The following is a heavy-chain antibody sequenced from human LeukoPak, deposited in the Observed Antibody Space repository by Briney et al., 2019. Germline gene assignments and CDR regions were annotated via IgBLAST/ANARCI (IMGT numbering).Heavy chain of an antibody. CDR2: ISRSSSTI. D-gene: IGHD6-13*01. Sequence: TGGSLRLSCAASGFTFSSYSMNWVRQAPGKGLEGDSYISRSSSTIYYADSVEGRFTISRDNAKNSLYLQMNSLRAEDTAVYYCARDRPVSGSWYPTDAFDIWGQGTMVTVSS. CDR1: GFTFSSYS. J-gene: IGHJ3*02. CDR3: ARDRPVSGSWYPTDAFDI. V-gene: IGHV3-48*01.